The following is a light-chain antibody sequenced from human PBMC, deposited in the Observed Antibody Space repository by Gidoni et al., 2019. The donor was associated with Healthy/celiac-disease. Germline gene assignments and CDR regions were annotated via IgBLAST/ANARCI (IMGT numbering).Light chain of an antibody. CDR2: LGS. J-gene: IGKJ1*01. CDR3: MPRT. V-gene: IGKV2-28*01. CDR1: QSLLHSNGYNY. Sequence: DIVMTQSPLSLPVTPGEPASISCRSSQSLLHSNGYNYLDWYLQKPGQSPQLLIYLGSNRASGVPDRFSGSGSGTDFTLKISRVEAEDVGVYYCMPRTFGQGTKVEI.